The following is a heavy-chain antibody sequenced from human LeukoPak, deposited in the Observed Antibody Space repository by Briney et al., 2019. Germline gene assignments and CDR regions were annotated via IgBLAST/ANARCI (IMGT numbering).Heavy chain of an antibody. CDR1: GYTFTGYY. CDR2: INPNSGGT. CDR3: ARSNDFWSGYMPD. J-gene: IGHJ4*02. Sequence: ASVKVSCKASGYTFTGYYMHRVRQAPGQGLEWMGWINPNSGGTNYAQKFQGRVTMTRDTSISTAYMELSRLRSDDTAVYYCARSNDFWSGYMPDWGQGTLVTVSS. V-gene: IGHV1-2*02. D-gene: IGHD3-3*01.